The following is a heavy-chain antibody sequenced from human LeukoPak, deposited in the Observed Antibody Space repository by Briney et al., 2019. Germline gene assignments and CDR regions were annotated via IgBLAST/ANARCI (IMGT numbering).Heavy chain of an antibody. Sequence: SETLPLTCTVSGASISSYYWSWIRQSPGKGLEWIGYIYYSGSTYYNPSLKSRVVISVDTSKNQFSLKLSSVTAADTAVYYCASAKGVLSYFDYWGQGVLVTVSS. J-gene: IGHJ4*02. D-gene: IGHD3-16*01. V-gene: IGHV4-59*13. CDR1: GASISSYY. CDR2: IYYSGST. CDR3: ASAKGVLSYFDY.